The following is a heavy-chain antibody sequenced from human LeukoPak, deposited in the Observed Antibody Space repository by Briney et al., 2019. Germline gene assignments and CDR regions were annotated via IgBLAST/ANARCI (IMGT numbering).Heavy chain of an antibody. CDR3: ARGRPTTSIAAAGVNWFDP. CDR1: GGTFSSYP. V-gene: IGHV1-69*13. Sequence: SVKLSCKASGGTFSSYPISWVRQAPGQGLEWMGGIIPIFGTADYAQKFQGRVTITADESTSTAYMELSSLRSEDTAVYYCARGRPTTSIAAAGVNWFDPWGQGTLVTVSS. CDR2: IIPIFGTA. J-gene: IGHJ5*02. D-gene: IGHD6-13*01.